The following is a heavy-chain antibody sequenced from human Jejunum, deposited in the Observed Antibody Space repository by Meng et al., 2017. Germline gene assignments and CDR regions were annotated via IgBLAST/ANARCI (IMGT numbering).Heavy chain of an antibody. CDR1: GFTFSTYW. CDR3: ARVRIIRSRSVFDY. V-gene: IGHV3-7*01. Sequence: GGPLRLPCAASGFTFSTYWMSWVRQTPGKGLEWVANIKQDGSEQYYVDSVKGRFTITRDNAKNSLFLQMNSLRAEDSAVYYCARVRIIRSRSVFDYWGQGTLVTVSS. CDR2: IKQDGSEQ. J-gene: IGHJ4*02. D-gene: IGHD3-3*01.